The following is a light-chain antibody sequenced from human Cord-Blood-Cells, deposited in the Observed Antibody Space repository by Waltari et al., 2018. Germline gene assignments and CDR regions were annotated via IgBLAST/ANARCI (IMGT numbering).Light chain of an antibody. CDR2: GAS. Sequence: EIVMTQSPATLSVSPGERATLSCRASQSVSSNLAWYQQKPGQDPRLLIYGASTRATGIPAMFSGSGSGTEFTLTISSLQSEDFAVYYCQQYNNWPPLTFGGGTKVEIK. CDR3: QQYNNWPPLT. CDR1: QSVSSN. V-gene: IGKV3-15*01. J-gene: IGKJ4*01.